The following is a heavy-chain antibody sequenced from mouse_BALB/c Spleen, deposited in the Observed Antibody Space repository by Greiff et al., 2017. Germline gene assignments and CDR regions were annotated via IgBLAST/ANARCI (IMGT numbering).Heavy chain of an antibody. CDR2: IWGGGST. Sequence: QVQLKESGPGLVAPSQSLSITCTVSGFSLTDYGVSWIRQPPGKGLEWLGVIWGGGSTYYNSALKSRLSISKDNSKSQVFLKMNSLQTDDTAMYYCAKHEDFYYGSTHAMDYWGQGTSVTVSS. V-gene: IGHV2-6-5*01. J-gene: IGHJ4*01. D-gene: IGHD1-1*01. CDR3: AKHEDFYYGSTHAMDY. CDR1: GFSLTDYG.